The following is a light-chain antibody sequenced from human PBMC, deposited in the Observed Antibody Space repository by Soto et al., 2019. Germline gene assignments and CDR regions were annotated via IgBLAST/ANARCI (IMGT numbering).Light chain of an antibody. V-gene: IGKV3-15*01. J-gene: IGKJ1*01. CDR3: QQYNTWPWT. Sequence: EIVMTQSPANLSVSPGETASLSCRASQTIGDTLAWYQQRPGRAPRLVIHSAATRSTDIPGRISGGGSGTEFSLTISSLQSEDSAVYFCQQYNTWPWTFGQGTKVDIK. CDR1: QTIGDT. CDR2: SAA.